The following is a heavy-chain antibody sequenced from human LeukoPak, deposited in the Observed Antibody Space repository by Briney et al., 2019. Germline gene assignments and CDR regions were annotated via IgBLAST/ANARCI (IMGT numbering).Heavy chain of an antibody. CDR2: IKQDGSEK. CDR3: AGGSGSNWFDP. V-gene: IGHV3-7*04. J-gene: IGHJ5*02. D-gene: IGHD3-3*01. Sequence: GGSLRLSCAASGFTFSSYWMSWVRQAPGKGLEWVANIKQDGSEKYYVDSVKGRFTISRDNAKNSLYLQMNSLRAEDTALYYCAGGSGSNWFDPWGQGTLVTVSS. CDR1: GFTFSSYW.